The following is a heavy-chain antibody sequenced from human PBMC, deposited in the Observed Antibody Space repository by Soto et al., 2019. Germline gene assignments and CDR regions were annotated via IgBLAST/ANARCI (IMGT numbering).Heavy chain of an antibody. D-gene: IGHD6-13*01. V-gene: IGHV3-23*01. Sequence: GGSLRLSCAASGFTFSSYAMSWVRQAPGKGLEWVSAISGSGGSTYYVDSVKGRFTISRDNSKNTLYLQMNSLRAEDTAVYYCAKRVFKTGIAAAVDYWGQGTLVTVSS. CDR2: ISGSGGST. CDR1: GFTFSSYA. CDR3: AKRVFKTGIAAAVDY. J-gene: IGHJ4*02.